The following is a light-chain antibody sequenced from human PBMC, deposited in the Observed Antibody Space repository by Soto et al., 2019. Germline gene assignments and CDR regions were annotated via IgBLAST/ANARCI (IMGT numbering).Light chain of an antibody. Sequence: QSALTQPASVSGSPGQSVTISCTGTRSDIGDSDYVSWYQQHPGKAPKLLIFEVNNRPSGVSTRFSGSKSGSTASLTISGIQAEDEAHYYCCSYTSSFSLVWVFGGGTKLTVL. CDR3: CSYTSSFSLVWV. V-gene: IGLV2-14*03. CDR1: RSDIGDSDY. CDR2: EVN. J-gene: IGLJ3*02.